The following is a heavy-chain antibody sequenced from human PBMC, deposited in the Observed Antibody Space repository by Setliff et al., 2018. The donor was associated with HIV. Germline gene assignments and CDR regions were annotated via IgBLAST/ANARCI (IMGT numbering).Heavy chain of an antibody. V-gene: IGHV3-64*01. CDR3: PRASGYAGFFYFDY. CDR1: GFTFSSYA. CDR2: ISSNGGST. Sequence: PGGSLRLSCAASGFTFSSYAMHWVRQAPGKGLEYVSAISSNGGSTYYANSVKGRFTISRDNSQNTLFLQMNRLRAEDMAVYYCPRASGYAGFFYFDYWGQGTLVTVSS. J-gene: IGHJ4*02. D-gene: IGHD5-12*01.